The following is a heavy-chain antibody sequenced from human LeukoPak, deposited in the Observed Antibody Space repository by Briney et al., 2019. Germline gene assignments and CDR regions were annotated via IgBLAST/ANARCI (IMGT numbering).Heavy chain of an antibody. V-gene: IGHV3-30*02. Sequence: PGGSLGLSCAASGFSFSTSGMHWVRQAPGKGLEWVAFIRYDDSDKYYADSVRGRFTISRDNSKNTLYLQMHSLRPEDTAVYYCGPLIGGYWGQGARVTVSS. CDR1: GFSFSTSG. J-gene: IGHJ4*02. CDR2: IRYDDSDK. D-gene: IGHD2-21*01. CDR3: GPLIGGY.